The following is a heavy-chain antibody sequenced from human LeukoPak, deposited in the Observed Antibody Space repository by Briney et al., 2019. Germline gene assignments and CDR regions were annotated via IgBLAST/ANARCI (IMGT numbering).Heavy chain of an antibody. J-gene: IGHJ4*02. CDR3: TRGGEYYYDSSGYYYGLDY. CDR1: GFTFGDYA. CDR2: IRSKAYGGTT. Sequence: GGSLRLSCTASGFTFGDYAMSWFRQAPGKGLEWVGFIRSKAYGGTTEYAASVKGRFTISRDDSKSIAYLQMSSLKTEDTAVYYCTRGGEYYYDSSGYYYGLDYWGQGTLVTVSS. V-gene: IGHV3-49*03. D-gene: IGHD3-22*01.